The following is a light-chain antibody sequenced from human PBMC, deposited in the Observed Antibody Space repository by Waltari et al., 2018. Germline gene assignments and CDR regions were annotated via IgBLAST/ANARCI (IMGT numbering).Light chain of an antibody. CDR1: QSVFNY. CDR3: QQGSILPLT. V-gene: IGKV3-11*01. CDR2: DTS. Sequence: VLTQSPATLSLSAGERATLSCRASQSVFNYLAWYQQKRGQAPRLLIYDTSKRATGIPARFSGSGSGTDFTLTISNLEADDFALYYCQQGSILPLTFGGGTKLEIK. J-gene: IGKJ4*01.